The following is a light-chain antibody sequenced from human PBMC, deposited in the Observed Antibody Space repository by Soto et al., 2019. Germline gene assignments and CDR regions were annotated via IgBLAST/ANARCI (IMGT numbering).Light chain of an antibody. CDR3: QQYNSYSRT. CDR1: QSISTW. CDR2: EAS. V-gene: IGKV1-5*01. J-gene: IGKJ1*01. Sequence: DIQMSQSPSTLSASVGDRVTITCRASQSISTWLAWYQQKPGKAPKLLIYEASSLASGVPSRFSGSGSGTEFTLTVSSLQPDDVATYYCQQYNSYSRTVGQGTKVEIK.